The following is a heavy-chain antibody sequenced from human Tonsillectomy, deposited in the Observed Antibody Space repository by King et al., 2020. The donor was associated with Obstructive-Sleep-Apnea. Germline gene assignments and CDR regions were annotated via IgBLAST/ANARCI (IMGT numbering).Heavy chain of an antibody. CDR3: ARDGRYHVILTGYYTPYYYYGMDV. J-gene: IGHJ6*02. CDR1: GGSISSYY. Sequence: VQLQESGPGLVKPSETLSLTCTVSGGSISSYYWSWIRQPAGKGLEWIGRIYTSGSTNYNPSLKSRVTMSVDTSKNQFSLKLSSVTAADTAVYYCARDGRYHVILTGYYTPYYYYGMDVWGQGTTVTVSS. CDR2: IYTSGST. D-gene: IGHD3-9*01. V-gene: IGHV4-4*07.